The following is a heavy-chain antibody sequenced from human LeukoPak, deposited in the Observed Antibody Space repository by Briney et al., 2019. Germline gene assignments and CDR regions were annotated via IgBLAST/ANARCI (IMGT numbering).Heavy chain of an antibody. D-gene: IGHD3-16*01. J-gene: IGHJ4*02. CDR2: FRRGGGAT. V-gene: IGHV3-23*01. Sequence: GGSLRLSCASSGFPFSTFDMSWVRQAPGKGLEWVSVFRRGGGATYYADSVTGRFTISKDNSENTLYLQMNSLRVEDTALYYCVKGAWLDYWGQGALVTVSS. CDR3: VKGAWLDY. CDR1: GFPFSTFD.